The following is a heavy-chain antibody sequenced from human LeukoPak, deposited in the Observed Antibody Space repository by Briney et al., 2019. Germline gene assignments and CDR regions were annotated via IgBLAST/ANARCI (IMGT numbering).Heavy chain of an antibody. D-gene: IGHD3-10*01. J-gene: IGHJ4*02. V-gene: IGHV3-7*01. CDR1: GFTFSEYW. CDR3: AKAGYGSGSSSFDQ. CDR2: IKQDGSEK. Sequence: GGSLRLSCAASGFTFSEYWMSWVRQAPGKGLEWVANIKQDGSEKYYVDSVKGRFTISRDNAKNSLHLQMNTLRAEDTAVYYCAKAGYGSGSSSFDQWGQGTLVTVSS.